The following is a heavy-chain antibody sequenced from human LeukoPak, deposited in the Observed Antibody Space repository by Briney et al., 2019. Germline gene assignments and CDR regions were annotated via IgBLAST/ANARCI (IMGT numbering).Heavy chain of an antibody. CDR3: AKGARITIFGVVSDYGMDV. D-gene: IGHD3-3*01. CDR1: GFTFSSYG. Sequence: GGSLRLSCAASGFTFSSYGMHWVRQAPGKGLEWVAVISYDGSNKYYADSVKGRFTTSRDNSKNTLYLQMNSLRAEDTAVYYCAKGARITIFGVVSDYGMDVWGQETTVTVSS. CDR2: ISYDGSNK. V-gene: IGHV3-30*18. J-gene: IGHJ6*02.